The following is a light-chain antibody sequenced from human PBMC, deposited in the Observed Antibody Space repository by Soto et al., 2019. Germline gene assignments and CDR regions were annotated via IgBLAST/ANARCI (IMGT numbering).Light chain of an antibody. V-gene: IGKV3-20*01. CDR2: GAS. Sequence: EIVLTQSPGTLSLSPGERATLSCRASQSVSSTYVAWYQQKPGQAPRLIIYGASSRATGIPDRFSGSGSGTDFTLSISRLEPEDVGVYYCQQYDSSLYTFGQGTKLEIK. CDR1: QSVSSTY. CDR3: QQYDSSLYT. J-gene: IGKJ2*01.